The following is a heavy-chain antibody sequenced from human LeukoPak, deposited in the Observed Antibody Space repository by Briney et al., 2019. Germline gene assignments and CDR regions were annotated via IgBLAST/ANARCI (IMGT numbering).Heavy chain of an antibody. V-gene: IGHV4-30-4*01. D-gene: IGHD3-22*01. CDR2: IYYSGST. CDR1: GGSISSGAYY. J-gene: IGHJ3*02. Sequence: TLSLTCTVSGGSISSGAYYWSWIRQPPGKGLEWIGYIYYSGSTYYNPSLKSRVTISVDTSKNQFSLKLSSVTAADTAVYYCARDHVVVVPHAFDIWGQGTMVTVSS. CDR3: ARDHVVVVPHAFDI.